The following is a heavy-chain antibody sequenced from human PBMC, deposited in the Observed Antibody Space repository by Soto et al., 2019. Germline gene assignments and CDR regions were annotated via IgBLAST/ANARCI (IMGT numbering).Heavy chain of an antibody. CDR2: ISGSGGST. J-gene: IGHJ4*02. D-gene: IGHD2-15*01. CDR1: GFTFSSYA. CDR3: AKDPLPIYQSGLSKWSTAKSPPIPPLYFDY. V-gene: IGHV3-23*01. Sequence: EVQLLESGGGLVQPGGSPRLSCAASGFTFSSYAMSWVRQAPGKGLEWVSAISGSGGSTYYADSVKGRFTISRDNSKNTLYLQMNSLRAEDTAVYYCAKDPLPIYQSGLSKWSTAKSPPIPPLYFDYWGQGTLVTVSS.